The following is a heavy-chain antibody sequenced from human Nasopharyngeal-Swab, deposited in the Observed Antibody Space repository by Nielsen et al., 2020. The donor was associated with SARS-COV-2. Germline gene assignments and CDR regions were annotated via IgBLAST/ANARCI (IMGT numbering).Heavy chain of an antibody. Sequence: RQAPGKGLEWIGEINHSGSTNYNPSLKSRVTISVDTSKNQSSLKLSSVTAADTAVYYCARVTGYYYYYMDVWGKGTTVTVSS. CDR2: INHSGST. J-gene: IGHJ6*03. CDR3: ARVTGYYYYYMDV. D-gene: IGHD3-9*01. V-gene: IGHV4-34*01.